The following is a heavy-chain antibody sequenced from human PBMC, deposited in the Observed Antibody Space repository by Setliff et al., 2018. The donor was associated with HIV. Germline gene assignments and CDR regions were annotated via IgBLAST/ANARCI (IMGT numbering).Heavy chain of an antibody. V-gene: IGHV1-58*02. Sequence: ASVKVSCKASGFTFTNSAMQWVRQARGQRLEWIGWIVVGSYNTNYAQKFQERVTMTRNTSISTAYIQLSSLRSEDTAVYFCARAPRGVGSSSHFDYWGRGTLVTVSS. CDR2: IVVGSYNT. D-gene: IGHD2-2*01. CDR3: ARAPRGVGSSSHFDY. CDR1: GFTFTNSA. J-gene: IGHJ4*02.